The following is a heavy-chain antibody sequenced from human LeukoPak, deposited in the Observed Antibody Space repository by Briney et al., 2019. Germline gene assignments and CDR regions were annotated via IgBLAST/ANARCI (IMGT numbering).Heavy chain of an antibody. CDR3: ARSTGYSYGAVGY. CDR1: GGSFSGYY. CDR2: INHSGST. D-gene: IGHD5-18*01. V-gene: IGHV4-34*01. J-gene: IGHJ4*02. Sequence: SETLSLTCAVYGGSFSGYYWSWIRQPPGKGLEWIGEINHSGSTNYNPSLKSRVTISVDTSKNQFSLRLSSVTAADTAVYYCARSTGYSYGAVGYWGQGTLVTVSS.